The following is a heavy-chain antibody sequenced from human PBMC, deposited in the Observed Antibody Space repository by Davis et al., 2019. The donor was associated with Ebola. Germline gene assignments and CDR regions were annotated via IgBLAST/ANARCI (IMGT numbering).Heavy chain of an antibody. CDR3: AKEGIGSGWYSDFDY. Sequence: PGGSLRLSCAASGFTFSSYAMSWVRQAPGKGLEWVSAISGSGGSTYYANSVKGRFTISRDNSKNTLYLQMNSLRAEDTAVYYCAKEGIGSGWYSDFDYWGQGTLVTVSS. J-gene: IGHJ4*02. CDR1: GFTFSSYA. CDR2: ISGSGGST. D-gene: IGHD6-19*01. V-gene: IGHV3-23*01.